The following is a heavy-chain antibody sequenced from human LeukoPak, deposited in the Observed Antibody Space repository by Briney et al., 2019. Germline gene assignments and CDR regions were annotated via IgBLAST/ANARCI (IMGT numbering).Heavy chain of an antibody. J-gene: IGHJ3*02. CDR1: GGSISSYY. CDR3: ARENTAMANDAFDI. CDR2: IYYSGST. Sequence: SQTLSLTCTVSGGSISSYYWSWIRQPPGKGLEWIGYIYYSGSTIYNPSLKSRVTISVDTSKNQFSLKLSSVTAADTAVYYCARENTAMANDAFDIWGQGTMVTVSS. V-gene: IGHV4-59*01. D-gene: IGHD5-18*01.